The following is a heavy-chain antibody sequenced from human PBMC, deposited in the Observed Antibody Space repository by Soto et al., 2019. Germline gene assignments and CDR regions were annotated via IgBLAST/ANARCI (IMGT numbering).Heavy chain of an antibody. J-gene: IGHJ4*02. CDR2: INPSGGST. CDR1: GYTFTSYD. D-gene: IGHD5-18*01. V-gene: IGHV1-46*01. CDR3: SASDTAMAQIDY. Sequence: GASVKVSCKASGYTFTSYDINWVRQAPGQGLEWMGIINPSGGSTSYAQKFQGRVTMTTDTSTSTVYMELSSLRSEDTAVYYCSASDTAMAQIDYWGQGTLVTVSS.